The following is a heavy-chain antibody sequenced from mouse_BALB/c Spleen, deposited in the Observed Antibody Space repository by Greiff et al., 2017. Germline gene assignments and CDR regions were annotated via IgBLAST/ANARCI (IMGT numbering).Heavy chain of an antibody. J-gene: IGHJ2*01. CDR1: GYSITSDYA. D-gene: IGHD1-1*01. V-gene: IGHV3-2*02. CDR2: ISYSGST. CDR3: ARSFDYGSPFDY. Sequence: EVQLQESGPGLVKPSQSLSLTCTVTGYSITSDYAWNWIRQFPGNKLEWMGYISYSGSTSYNPSLKSRISITRDTSKNQFFLQLNSVTTEDTATYYCARSFDYGSPFDYWGQGTTLTVSS.